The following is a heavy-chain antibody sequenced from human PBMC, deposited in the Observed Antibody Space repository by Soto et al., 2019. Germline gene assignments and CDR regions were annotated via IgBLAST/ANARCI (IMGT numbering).Heavy chain of an antibody. V-gene: IGHV3-15*07. D-gene: IGHD5-18*01. CDR2: IKSTTDGGTT. Sequence: EVQLVESGGGLVKPGGSLRLSCAVSGFTVTNVWMNWVRQAPGKGLEWVGRIKSTTDGGTTDYAAPVKGRFSISRNDSGNTLFLQMNSLKTEDTAVYYCSHGYAQYFESWGQGTLVTVSS. CDR1: GFTVTNVW. CDR3: SHGYAQYFES. J-gene: IGHJ4*02.